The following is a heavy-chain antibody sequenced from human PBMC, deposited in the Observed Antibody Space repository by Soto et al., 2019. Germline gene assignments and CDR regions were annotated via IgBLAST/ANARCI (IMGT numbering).Heavy chain of an antibody. V-gene: IGHV3-33*01. D-gene: IGHD1-20*01. CDR2: IDYNERSQ. CDR3: ATVHNTSRSFDY. CDR1: GFTFSNHG. J-gene: IGHJ4*02. Sequence: PGGSLRLPCVASGFTFSNHGMHWVRQAPGKGLEWVAVIDYNERSQYYIDPVKGRFTISRDQSKNTLYLQMNRLRAEDTAVYYCATVHNTSRSFDYGGQGTLVTVSS.